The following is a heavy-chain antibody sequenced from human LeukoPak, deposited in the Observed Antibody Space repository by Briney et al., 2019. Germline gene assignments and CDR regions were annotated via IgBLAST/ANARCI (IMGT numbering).Heavy chain of an antibody. V-gene: IGHV4-30-4*08. CDR3: AREQPYRKLGISSGGY. J-gene: IGHJ4*02. Sequence: SETLSLTCTVSGGSISNGDYYCSWLRQPPGKGLEWIGYIYYSGSTYYNPSLKSRVTISVDTSKNQFSLRLSSVTAADTAVYYCAREQPYRKLGISSGGYWGQGTLVTVSS. CDR1: GGSISNGDYY. CDR2: IYYSGST. D-gene: IGHD7-27*01.